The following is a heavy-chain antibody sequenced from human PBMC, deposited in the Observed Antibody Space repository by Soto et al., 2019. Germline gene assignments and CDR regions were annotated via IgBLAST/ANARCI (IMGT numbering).Heavy chain of an antibody. J-gene: IGHJ4*02. V-gene: IGHV3-73*02. CDR3: SSVNVNATADFLDY. D-gene: IGHD3-10*01. Sequence: EVQLVESGGGLVQPGGSLKLSCAASGFTFTDSSMHWVRQPSGKGLEWVGRISNEPNFYATAYAASVKGRFNLSRDDSKKTAYLQKDSLQTEGTDLYYCSSVNVNATADFLDYWGRGTLVTVSS. CDR1: GFTFTDSS. CDR2: ISNEPNFYAT.